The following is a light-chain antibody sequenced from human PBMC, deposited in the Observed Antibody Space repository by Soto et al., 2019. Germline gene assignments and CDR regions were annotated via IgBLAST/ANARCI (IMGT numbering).Light chain of an antibody. J-gene: IGKJ4*01. CDR1: QRIRTD. V-gene: IGKV1-39*01. Sequence: IQMTQSPSSLSASVGERVTITCRASQRIRTDLNWYQQRPGKAPKVLINVASTLQTGVPSRFSGSSSGTDFNLTITSLQPEDFALYYCQQSYKNPHTFGGGTRVEIK. CDR2: VAS. CDR3: QQSYKNPHT.